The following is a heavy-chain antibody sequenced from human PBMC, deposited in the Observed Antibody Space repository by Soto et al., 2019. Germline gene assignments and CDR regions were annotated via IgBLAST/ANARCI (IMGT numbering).Heavy chain of an antibody. V-gene: IGHV3-30-3*01. D-gene: IGHD5-18*01. CDR3: ARELDTAMVDYYYYGMDV. CDR2: ISYDGSNK. CDR1: GFTFSSYA. J-gene: IGHJ6*02. Sequence: HPGGSLRLSCAASGFTFSSYAMHWVRQAPGKGLEWVAVISYDGSNKYYADSVKGRFTISRDNSKNTLYLQMNSLRAEDTAVYYCARELDTAMVDYYYYGMDVWGQGTTVTVSS.